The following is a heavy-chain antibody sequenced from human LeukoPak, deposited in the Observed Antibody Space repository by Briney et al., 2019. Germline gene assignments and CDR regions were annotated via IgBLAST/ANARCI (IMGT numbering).Heavy chain of an antibody. CDR2: INPNSGGT. Sequence: ASVKVSCKASGYTFTGYYMHWVRQAPGQGLEWMGWINPNSGGTNYAQKFQGRVTMTRDTSISTAYMDLSRLRSDDTAVYYCARDTVAVAGPFDYWGQGTLVTASS. CDR3: ARDTVAVAGPFDY. CDR1: GYTFTGYY. D-gene: IGHD6-19*01. J-gene: IGHJ4*02. V-gene: IGHV1-2*02.